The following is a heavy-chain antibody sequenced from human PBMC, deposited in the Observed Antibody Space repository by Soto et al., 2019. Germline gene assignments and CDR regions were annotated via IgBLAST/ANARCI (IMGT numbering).Heavy chain of an antibody. Sequence: PSETLALTCTVSGGFVNSDTHSWSWIRQTPGKRLEWIGFIYSGGSAKNPSLRSRVTMSVDTSKNQFSLKLTSVIVADTAVYHCARFVRSCSATTCSTRADVWGQGITVTVSS. V-gene: IGHV4-61*01. D-gene: IGHD2-2*01. CDR1: GGFVNSDTHS. CDR2: IYSGGSA. J-gene: IGHJ6*02. CDR3: ARFVRSCSATTCSTRADV.